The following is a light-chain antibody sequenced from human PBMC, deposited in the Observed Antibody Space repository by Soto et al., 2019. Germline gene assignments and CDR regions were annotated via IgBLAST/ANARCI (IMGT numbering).Light chain of an antibody. Sequence: EGVLTQSPGTLSQSPGERATLSCRSSQSVSNNYLAWYQQKPGQAPRLLIYGASSRATGIPDRFSGSGSGTDFTLTISRLEPEDFAVYYCQQYGSSPLTFGGGTKV. CDR1: QSVSNNY. CDR3: QQYGSSPLT. V-gene: IGKV3-20*01. J-gene: IGKJ4*01. CDR2: GAS.